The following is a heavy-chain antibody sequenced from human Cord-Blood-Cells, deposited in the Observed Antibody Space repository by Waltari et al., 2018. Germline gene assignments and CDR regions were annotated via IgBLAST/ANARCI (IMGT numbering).Heavy chain of an antibody. J-gene: IGHJ3*02. CDR2: IIPIFGTA. V-gene: IGHV1-69*01. D-gene: IGHD3-22*01. CDR3: ARDRNDSSGYYYDAFDI. CDR1: GGPFSSYA. Sequence: QVQLVQSGAEVQKPGYSVKVSCKASGGPFSSYAIRWVRQAPGQGLEWMGGIIPIFGTANYAQKFQGRVTITADESTSTAYMELSSLRSEDTAVYYCARDRNDSSGYYYDAFDIWGQGTMVTVSS.